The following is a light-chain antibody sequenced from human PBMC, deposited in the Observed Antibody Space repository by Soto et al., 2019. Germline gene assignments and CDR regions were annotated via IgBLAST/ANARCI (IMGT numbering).Light chain of an antibody. J-gene: IGKJ4*01. V-gene: IGKV3-20*01. CDR2: GAS. CDR3: QQYGRSPLT. Sequence: EIVLTQSPGTLSLSPGERATLSCRASQSVSSSFLAWYQQKPGQAPRLLIYGASSRATGIPDRFSGSGCGTDITLTISRLEPEDVAVYYCQQYGRSPLTFGGGTNVEIK. CDR1: QSVSSSF.